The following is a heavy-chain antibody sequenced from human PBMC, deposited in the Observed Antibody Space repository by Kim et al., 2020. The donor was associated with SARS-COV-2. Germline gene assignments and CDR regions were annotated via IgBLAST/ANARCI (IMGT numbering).Heavy chain of an antibody. D-gene: IGHD3-10*01. J-gene: IGHJ6*02. V-gene: IGHV1-69*13. CDR1: GGTFSSYA. CDR2: IIPIFGTA. Sequence: SVKVSCKASGGTFSSYAISWVRQAPGQGLEWMGGIIPIFGTANYAQKFQGRVTITADESTSTAYMELSSLRSEDTAVYYCARDLAGITMVRGVIIPETYYYYYGMDVWGQGTTVTVSS. CDR3: ARDLAGITMVRGVIIPETYYYYYGMDV.